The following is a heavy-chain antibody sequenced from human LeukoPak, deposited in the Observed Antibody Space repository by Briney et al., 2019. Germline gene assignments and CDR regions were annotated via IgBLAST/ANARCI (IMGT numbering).Heavy chain of an antibody. CDR3: AREISSYGSRQAFDI. J-gene: IGHJ3*02. CDR1: GGSISSYY. CDR2: IYYSGST. Sequence: KPSETLSLTCTVSGGSISSYYWSWIRQPPGKGLEWIGYIYYSGSTNYNPSLKSRVTISVDTSKNQFSLKLSSVTAADTAVYYCAREISSYGSRQAFDIWGQGTMVTVSS. D-gene: IGHD5-18*01. V-gene: IGHV4-59*01.